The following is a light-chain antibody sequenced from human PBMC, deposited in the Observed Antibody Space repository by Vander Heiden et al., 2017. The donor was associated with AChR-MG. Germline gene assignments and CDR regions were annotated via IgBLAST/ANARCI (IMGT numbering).Light chain of an antibody. Sequence: SYVLTHPPSVSVAPGQTATITCGGYNIASQSVPWSQQKPGQVTVVVVYDESGRPSGIPARFSASSSGNTATLTINRVEAGDEADYYCQVWDSSRFVIFGGGTKLTVL. V-gene: IGLV3-21*02. CDR2: DES. J-gene: IGLJ2*01. CDR3: QVWDSSRFVI. CDR1: NIASQS.